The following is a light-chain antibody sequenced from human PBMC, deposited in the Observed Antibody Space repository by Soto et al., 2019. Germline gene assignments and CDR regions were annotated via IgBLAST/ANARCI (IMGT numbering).Light chain of an antibody. CDR3: QQYYSNLYT. J-gene: IGKJ2*01. CDR1: QSVLYSSNDQTY. Sequence: DIVMTQSPDSLAVSLGERATINCKSSQSVLYSSNDQTYLAWYQQKPGQPPKLLISWASTRESGVPDRFSGSGSGTDFTLTISSLQAEDVAVYYCQQYYSNLYTFGQGTKLEI. V-gene: IGKV4-1*01. CDR2: WAS.